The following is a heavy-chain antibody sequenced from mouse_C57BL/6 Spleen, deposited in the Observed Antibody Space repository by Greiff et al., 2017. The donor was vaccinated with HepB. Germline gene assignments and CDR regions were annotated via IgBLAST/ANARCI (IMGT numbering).Heavy chain of an antibody. J-gene: IGHJ2*01. V-gene: IGHV1-22*01. D-gene: IGHD1-1*01. CDR3: ARGLTTVPFDY. CDR2: INPNNGGT. Sequence: VQLQQSGPELVKPGASVKMSCKASGYTLTDYNMHWVKQSHGKSLEWIGYINPNNGGTSYNQKFKGKATLTVNKSSSTAYMELRSLTSEDSAVYYCARGLTTVPFDYWGQGTTLTVSS. CDR1: GYTLTDYN.